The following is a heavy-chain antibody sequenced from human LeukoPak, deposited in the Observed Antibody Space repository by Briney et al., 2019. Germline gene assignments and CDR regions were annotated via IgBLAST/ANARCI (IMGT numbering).Heavy chain of an antibody. CDR3: ARKRDSIAAPRGAGAFDI. CDR1: GYTFTGYY. V-gene: IGHV1-2*02. J-gene: IGHJ3*02. CDR2: INPNSGGT. Sequence: GASVKVSCKASGYTFTGYYMHWVRQAPGQGLEWMGWINPNSGGTNYAQKFQGRVTMTRDTSISTAYMELSRLRSDDTAVYYCARKRDSIAAPRGAGAFDIWGQGTMVTVSS. D-gene: IGHD6-13*01.